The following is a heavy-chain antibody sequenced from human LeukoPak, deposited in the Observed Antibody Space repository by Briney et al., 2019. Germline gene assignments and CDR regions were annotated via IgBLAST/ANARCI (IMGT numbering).Heavy chain of an antibody. CDR2: IFPGDSDT. J-gene: IGHJ4*02. D-gene: IGHD3-22*01. Sequence: GEALKISCKGSGYTFTRYWIGWVRQMPGKGLEWMRIIFPGDSDTRYSPSFQGQVTISADKSISTAYLQWSSLKASDTAMYYCARRLTYDSRAYYCLDYWGQGTLVTVSS. CDR3: ARRLTYDSRAYYCLDY. V-gene: IGHV5-51*01. CDR1: GYTFTRYW.